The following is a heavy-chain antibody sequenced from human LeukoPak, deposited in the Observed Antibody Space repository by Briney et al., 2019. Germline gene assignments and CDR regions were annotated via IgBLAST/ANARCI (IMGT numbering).Heavy chain of an antibody. CDR1: GFIFSSYW. D-gene: IGHD2-8*01. Sequence: GGSLRLSCAASGFIFSSYWMNWVRQAPGKGLEWVANIKEDGSAKYYVDSVKGRFTISRDNAKNSLYLQMNSLRAEDTAVYYCVMVMDVWGQGTTVTVSS. CDR2: IKEDGSAK. J-gene: IGHJ6*02. CDR3: VMVMDV. V-gene: IGHV3-7*05.